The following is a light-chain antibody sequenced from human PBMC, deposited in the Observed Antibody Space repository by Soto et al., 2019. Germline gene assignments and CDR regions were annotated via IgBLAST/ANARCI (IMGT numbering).Light chain of an antibody. CDR3: SSYTSSNTPV. V-gene: IGLV2-14*01. Sequence: QSVLTQPASVSGSPGQSITLSCTGTPSDIGAYNYVSWYQQHPGKAPKLMIYDVNNRPSGVSNRFSGSKSGNTASLTISGLQAEDEADYYCSSYTSSNTPVFGGGTKLTVL. CDR2: DVN. CDR1: PSDIGAYNY. J-gene: IGLJ3*02.